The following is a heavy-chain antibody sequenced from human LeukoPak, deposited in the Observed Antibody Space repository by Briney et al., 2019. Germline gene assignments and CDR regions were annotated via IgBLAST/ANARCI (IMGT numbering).Heavy chain of an antibody. CDR2: IIPLIGTS. J-gene: IGHJ4*02. CDR3: ASLRDYYDSSGNYHYFDY. Sequence: SVKVSCKASGGTFRSYAFSWVRQAPGQGLQWMGGIIPLIGTSKHAQKFQGRVTITAEESTSTVYMELSSLRSEDTAVYYCASLRDYYDSSGNYHYFDYWGQGTLVTVSS. V-gene: IGHV1-69*13. CDR1: GGTFRSYA. D-gene: IGHD3-22*01.